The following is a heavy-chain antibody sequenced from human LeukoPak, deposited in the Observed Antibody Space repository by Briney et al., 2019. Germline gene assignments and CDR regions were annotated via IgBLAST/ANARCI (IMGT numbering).Heavy chain of an antibody. D-gene: IGHD6-13*01. CDR2: IIPIFGTA. CDR3: ATDRSVVAAAFDY. Sequence: GASVKVSCKASGGTFSSYAISWVRQAPGQGLEWMGGIIPIFGTANYAQKFQGRVTITTDESTNTAYMELSSLRSEDTAVYYCATDRSVVAAAFDYWGQGTLVTVSS. V-gene: IGHV1-69*05. CDR1: GGTFSSYA. J-gene: IGHJ4*02.